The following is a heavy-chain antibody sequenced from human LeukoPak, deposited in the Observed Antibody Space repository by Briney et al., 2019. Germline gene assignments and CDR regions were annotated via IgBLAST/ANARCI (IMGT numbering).Heavy chain of an antibody. J-gene: IGHJ4*02. D-gene: IGHD2-2*03. CDR3: AKGSVDIVVVPDAYFDY. CDR1: GFTFSSYA. V-gene: IGHV3-30*04. Sequence: GGSLRLSCAASGFTFSSYAMHWVRQAPGKGLEWVAVISYDGSNKYYADSVKGRFTISRDNSKNTLYLQMNSLRAEDTAVYYCAKGSVDIVVVPDAYFDYWGQGTLVTVSS. CDR2: ISYDGSNK.